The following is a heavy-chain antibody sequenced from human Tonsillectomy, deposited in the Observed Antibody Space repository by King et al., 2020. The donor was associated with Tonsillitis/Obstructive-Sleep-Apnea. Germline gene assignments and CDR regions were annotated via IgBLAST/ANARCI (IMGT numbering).Heavy chain of an antibody. CDR2: ISYDGSDK. J-gene: IGHJ6*03. CDR3: AKVLSVTPGYYYYYMDV. Sequence: VQLVESGGGVVQPGRSLRLSCAASGFIFSSYGMHWVRQAPGKGLEWVSVISYDGSDKYYADSVKGRCTISKDNSKNTLYLQMNSLRAEDTAVYYCAKVLSVTPGYYYYYMDVWGKGTTVTVSS. V-gene: IGHV3-30*18. CDR1: GFIFSSYG. D-gene: IGHD4-23*01.